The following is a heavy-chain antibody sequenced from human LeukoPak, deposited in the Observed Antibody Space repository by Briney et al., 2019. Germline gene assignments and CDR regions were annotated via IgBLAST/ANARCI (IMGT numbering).Heavy chain of an antibody. CDR2: ISGSGGST. CDR3: AKPLNWGGFDY. V-gene: IGHV3-23*01. Sequence: GGSLRLSCAASGFTFSSYAISWVRQAPGKGLGWVSAISGSGGSTSYADSVKGRFTISRDNSKNTLYLQMNSLRAEDTAVYYCAKPLNWGGFDYWGQGTLVTVPS. J-gene: IGHJ4*02. CDR1: GFTFSSYA. D-gene: IGHD3-10*01.